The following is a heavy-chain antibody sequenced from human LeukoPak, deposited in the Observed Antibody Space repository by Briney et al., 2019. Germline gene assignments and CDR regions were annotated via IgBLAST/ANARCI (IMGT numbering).Heavy chain of an antibody. CDR3: AKWGDYDVLTGYYVSDY. Sequence: PGASLRLPCAASGFTFSNYAMSWVRQAPGKGLEWVSAITGGGSGIYYADSMKSRFTISRDNSKNTLYLQINGLRAEDTAVYYCAKWGDYDVLTGYYVSDYWGQGTLVTVSS. V-gene: IGHV3-23*01. J-gene: IGHJ4*02. CDR2: ITGGGSGI. D-gene: IGHD3-9*01. CDR1: GFTFSNYA.